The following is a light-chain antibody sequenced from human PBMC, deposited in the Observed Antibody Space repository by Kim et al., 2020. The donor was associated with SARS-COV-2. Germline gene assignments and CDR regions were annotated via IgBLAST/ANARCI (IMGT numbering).Light chain of an antibody. J-gene: IGKJ4*01. Sequence: EIVMTQSPATLSVSPGERATLSCRASQSVSDTLAWYQQKPGQPPRLLIYGASTRATGIPARFSGSGSGIEFTLTISTVQSEDVGVYYCQQYNKWPPLTFGGGTKVDIK. CDR3: QQYNKWPPLT. CDR2: GAS. CDR1: QSVSDT. V-gene: IGKV3-15*01.